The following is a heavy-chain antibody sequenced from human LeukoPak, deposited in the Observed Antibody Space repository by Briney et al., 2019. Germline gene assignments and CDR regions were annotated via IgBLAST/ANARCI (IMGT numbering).Heavy chain of an antibody. D-gene: IGHD6-13*01. Sequence: SQTLSLTCIVSAGSISSISYYWGWIRQPPGKGLDWIGSIYFSGSTYYNPSLQSRVTMSVDTSKNQFSLKLSSVTAADTAVYYCARLRSTQLALDYWGQGTLVTVSS. CDR2: IYFSGST. CDR1: AGSISSISYY. J-gene: IGHJ4*02. CDR3: ARLRSTQLALDY. V-gene: IGHV4-39*01.